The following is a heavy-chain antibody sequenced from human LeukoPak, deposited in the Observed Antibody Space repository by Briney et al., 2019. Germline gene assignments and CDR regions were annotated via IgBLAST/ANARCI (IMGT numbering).Heavy chain of an antibody. J-gene: IGHJ4*02. Sequence: SETLSLTCTVSGGSISSSSYYWGWIRQPPGKGPEWIGEMYHSGSTNYNSSLKSRVTISIDKSKNQFSLKLNSVTAADTGVYYCARDVGARLPGYWGQGTLVTVSS. V-gene: IGHV4-39*07. CDR3: ARDVGARLPGY. CDR2: MYHSGST. D-gene: IGHD6-6*01. CDR1: GGSISSSSYY.